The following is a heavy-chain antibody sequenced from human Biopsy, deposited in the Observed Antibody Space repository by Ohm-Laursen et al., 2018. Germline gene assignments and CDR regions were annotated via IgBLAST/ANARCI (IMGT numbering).Heavy chain of an antibody. CDR1: GESMGTYY. CDR2: VYYSGST. Sequence: TLSLTCTVSGESMGTYYWTWIRQPPGKGLEWIGHVYYSGSTFYNSSLESRVTVSVDTSKNQFHLRLTSMSASDTAVYYCARHSLDDFWSGAHYYFDYWGLGTLVTVSS. CDR3: ARHSLDDFWSGAHYYFDY. V-gene: IGHV4-59*08. D-gene: IGHD3-3*01. J-gene: IGHJ4*02.